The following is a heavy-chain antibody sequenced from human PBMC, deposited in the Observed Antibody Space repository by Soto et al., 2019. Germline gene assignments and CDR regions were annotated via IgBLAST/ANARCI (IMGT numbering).Heavy chain of an antibody. V-gene: IGHV3-23*01. CDR3: AKIVGQQAAMYYFDY. CDR1: GFTFSSYA. CDR2: ISGSGGST. J-gene: IGHJ4*02. Sequence: PGGSLRLSCAASGFTFSSYAMSWVRQAPGKGLEWVSAISGSGGSTYYADSVKGRFTISRDNSKNSLYLQMNSLRAEDTAVYYCAKIVGQQAAMYYFDYWGQGTLVTVSS. D-gene: IGHD2-15*01.